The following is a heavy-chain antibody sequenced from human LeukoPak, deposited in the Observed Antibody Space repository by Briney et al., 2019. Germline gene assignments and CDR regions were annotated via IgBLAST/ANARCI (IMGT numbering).Heavy chain of an antibody. CDR3: AKAPLGRCTGAICYSFDY. D-gene: IGHD2-8*02. CDR2: ISGSGHST. J-gene: IGHJ4*02. Sequence: PGGSLRLSCAASGFTFSSYAMSWLRQAPGKGLEWVSAISGSGHSTYYADSVNGRFTISRDNSKNTLYLQMNSLRAEDAAVYYCAKAPLGRCTGAICYSFDYWGQGTLVTVSS. CDR1: GFTFSSYA. V-gene: IGHV3-23*01.